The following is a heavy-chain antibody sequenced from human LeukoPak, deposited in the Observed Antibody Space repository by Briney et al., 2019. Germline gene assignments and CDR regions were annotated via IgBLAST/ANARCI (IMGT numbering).Heavy chain of an antibody. J-gene: IGHJ4*02. CDR3: ARHREVRGAFDY. Sequence: WETLSLTCTVSGGSISSSSYYWGWIRQPPGKGLEWIGSIYYSGSTYYNPSLKSRVTISVDTSKNQFSLKLSSVTAADTAVYYCARHREVRGAFDYWGQGTLVTVSS. CDR1: GGSISSSSYY. CDR2: IYYSGST. D-gene: IGHD3-10*01. V-gene: IGHV4-39*01.